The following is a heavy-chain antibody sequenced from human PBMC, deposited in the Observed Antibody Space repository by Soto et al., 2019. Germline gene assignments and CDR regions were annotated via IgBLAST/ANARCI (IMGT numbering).Heavy chain of an antibody. CDR2: IKQDGSEK. V-gene: IGHV3-7*03. CDR3: VRGYSDYTDYFDY. D-gene: IGHD5-12*01. CDR1: GFTFSSFW. Sequence: GGSLRLSCAASGFTFSSFWMSWVRQAPGKGLEWVAIIKQDGSEKYCVDSVKGRFTVSRDNAKKSLYLQMNSLRPEDTAVYYCVRGYSDYTDYFDYWGQGTLVTVSS. J-gene: IGHJ4*02.